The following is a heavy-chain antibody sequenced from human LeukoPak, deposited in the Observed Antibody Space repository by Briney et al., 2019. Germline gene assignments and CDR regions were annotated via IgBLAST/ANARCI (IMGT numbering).Heavy chain of an antibody. CDR2: INSDGSST. V-gene: IGHV3-74*01. D-gene: IGHD3-10*01. CDR3: ARAEELLLWLGELLSSHYYGMDV. J-gene: IGHJ6*02. Sequence: PGGSLRLSCAASGFTFSSYWMHWVRQAPGKGLVWVSRINSDGSSTSYADSVKGRFTISRDNAKNTLYLQMNSLRAEDTAVYYCARAEELLLWLGELLSSHYYGMDVWGQGTTVTVSS. CDR1: GFTFSSYW.